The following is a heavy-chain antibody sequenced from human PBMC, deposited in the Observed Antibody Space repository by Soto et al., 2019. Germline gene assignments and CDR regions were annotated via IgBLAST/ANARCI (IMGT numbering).Heavy chain of an antibody. Sequence: ASVQVSCKASGYTFTSYGISWVRQAPGQGLEWMGWISAYNGNTNYAQKLQGRVTMTTDTSTSTAYMELRSLRSDDTAVYYCARLGIAVARSYFDYWGQGTLVTVSS. CDR1: GYTFTSYG. V-gene: IGHV1-18*01. CDR3: ARLGIAVARSYFDY. CDR2: ISAYNGNT. D-gene: IGHD6-19*01. J-gene: IGHJ4*02.